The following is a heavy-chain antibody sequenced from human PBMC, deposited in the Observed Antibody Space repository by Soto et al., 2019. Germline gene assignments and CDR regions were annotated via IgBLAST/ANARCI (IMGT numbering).Heavy chain of an antibody. CDR3: AKDHRVAAAGYYYYYYYGMDV. J-gene: IGHJ6*02. CDR2: MNPNSGNT. CDR1: GYTFTSYD. V-gene: IGHV1-8*01. Sequence: GASVKISCKASGYTFTSYDINWVRQATGQGLEWMGWMNPNSGNTGYAQKFQGRVTMTRDTSISTAYMELSSLRSEDTAVYYCAKDHRVAAAGYYYYYYYGMDVWGQGTKVTVSS. D-gene: IGHD6-13*01.